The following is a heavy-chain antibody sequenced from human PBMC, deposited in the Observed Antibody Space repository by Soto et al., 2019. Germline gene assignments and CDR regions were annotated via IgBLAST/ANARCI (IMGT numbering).Heavy chain of an antibody. CDR2: IIPLFRKT. CDR1: GDMFRNSA. CDR3: ARARLSNGDPNIYFSHGLDV. J-gene: IGHJ6*02. D-gene: IGHD3-10*01. V-gene: IGHV1-69*01. Sequence: QVQLVQSGAEVKRPGSSVKVSCKASGDMFRNSAFTWVRQAPGQGLAWMGVIIPLFRKTDVAQKFQGRVNLTADESTSSLYMEVSSLTSEDTAVYYCARARLSNGDPNIYFSHGLDVWGQGTTITVSS.